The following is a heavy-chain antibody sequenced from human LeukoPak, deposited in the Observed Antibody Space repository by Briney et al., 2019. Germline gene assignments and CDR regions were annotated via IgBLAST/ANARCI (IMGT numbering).Heavy chain of an antibody. Sequence: SETLSLTCAVYGGSFSGYSWSWIRQPPGKGLEWIGEINHGGSTNYNPSLKSRVTISVDTSKNQFSLKLNSVTAADTSVYYCAGYDILTGLWDWDQGALVTVSS. V-gene: IGHV4-34*01. CDR3: AGYDILTGLWD. J-gene: IGHJ4*02. CDR2: INHGGST. D-gene: IGHD3-9*01. CDR1: GGSFSGYS.